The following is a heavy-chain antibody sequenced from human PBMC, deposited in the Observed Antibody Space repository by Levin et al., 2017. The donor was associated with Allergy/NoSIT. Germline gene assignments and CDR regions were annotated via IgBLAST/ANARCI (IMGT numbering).Heavy chain of an antibody. CDR2: MYNSGST. CDR3: ARGYSSGWYTY. D-gene: IGHD6-19*01. V-gene: IGHV4-59*01. CDR1: GASISSYY. Sequence: SETLSLTCTVSGASISSYYWSWIRQPPGKALEWIGYMYNSGSTKYNPSLKSRVTISEDTSKNQFSLKLRFVTAADTAVYYCARGYSSGWYTYWGQGTLVTVSS. J-gene: IGHJ4*02.